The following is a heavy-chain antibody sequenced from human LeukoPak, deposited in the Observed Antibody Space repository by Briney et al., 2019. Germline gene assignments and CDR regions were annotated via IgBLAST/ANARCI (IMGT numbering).Heavy chain of an antibody. V-gene: IGHV3-30-3*01. CDR2: ISYDGGNK. D-gene: IGHD2-2*01. CDR1: GFTFSSYW. Sequence: PGGSLRLSCAASGFTFSSYWMSWVRQAPGKGLEWVAVISYDGGNKYYADSVKGRFTISRDNSKNTLYLQMNSLRTEDTAVYYCAREARVVVEPALPYYWGQGTLVTVSS. CDR3: AREARVVVEPALPYY. J-gene: IGHJ4*02.